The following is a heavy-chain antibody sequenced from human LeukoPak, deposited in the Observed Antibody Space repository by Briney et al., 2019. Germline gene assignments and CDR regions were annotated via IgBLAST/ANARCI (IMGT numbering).Heavy chain of an antibody. V-gene: IGHV4-30-4*08. CDR1: GGSISSGDYY. CDR3: ARGEGGGRYDFWSGYSTYYFDY. J-gene: IGHJ4*02. CDR2: IYYSGST. Sequence: TSETLSLTCTVSGGSISSGDYYWSWIRQPPGMGLEWIGYIYYSGSTYYNPSLKSRVTISVDTSKNQFSLKLSSVTAADTAVYYCARGEGGGRYDFWSGYSTYYFDYWGQGTLVTVSS. D-gene: IGHD3-3*01.